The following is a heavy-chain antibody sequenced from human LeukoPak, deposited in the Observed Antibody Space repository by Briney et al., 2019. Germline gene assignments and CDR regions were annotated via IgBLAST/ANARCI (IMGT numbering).Heavy chain of an antibody. Sequence: PGGSLRLSCAASGFTFSGHYMSWIRQAPGKGLEWVSYISSSCSTIYYADSVKGRFTISRDNAKNSLYLQMNSLSDDDTAVYYCAKLCRVFDPWYYYYYMDVWGKGTTVTVSS. J-gene: IGHJ6*03. CDR2: ISSSCSTI. D-gene: IGHD2-21*01. CDR3: AKLCRVFDPWYYYYYMDV. CDR1: GFTFSGHY. V-gene: IGHV3-11*01.